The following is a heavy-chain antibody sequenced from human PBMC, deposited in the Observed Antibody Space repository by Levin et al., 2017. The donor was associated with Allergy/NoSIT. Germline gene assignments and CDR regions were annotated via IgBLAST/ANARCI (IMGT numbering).Heavy chain of an antibody. CDR3: VREVRGNYYDSTGYYYGNWFDT. V-gene: IGHV4-30-4*01. J-gene: IGHJ5*02. CDR1: GGSIFSGDYY. CDR2: IYYSGSA. Sequence: SETLSLTCTVSGGSIFSGDYYWSWIRQTPGKGLEWIGYIYYSGSASYNPSLKTRVSMSVDTSKNQFSLKLSSVTAADTAVYYCVREVRGNYYDSTGYYYGNWFDTWGQGILVTVSS. D-gene: IGHD3-22*01.